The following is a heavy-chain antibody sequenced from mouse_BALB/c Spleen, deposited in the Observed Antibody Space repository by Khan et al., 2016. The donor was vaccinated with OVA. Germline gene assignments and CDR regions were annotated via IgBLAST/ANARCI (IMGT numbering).Heavy chain of an antibody. CDR1: GYTFTNYW. D-gene: IGHD3-1*01. CDR2: IYPGGGYT. CDR3: ARRGAARATGDYFDY. V-gene: IGHV1-63*02. J-gene: IGHJ2*01. Sequence: QVQLQQSGAELVRPGTSVKMSCKAAGYTFTNYWIGWVKQRPGHGLEWIGDIYPGGGYTNYNEKFKGKATLTADTSSSTAYMQLSSLTSADSVIYYGARRGAARATGDYFDYWGQGTTLTVSS.